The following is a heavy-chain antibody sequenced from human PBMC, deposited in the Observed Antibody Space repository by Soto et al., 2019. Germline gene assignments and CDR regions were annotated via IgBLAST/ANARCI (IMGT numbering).Heavy chain of an antibody. V-gene: IGHV1-2*02. Sequence: ASVKVSCKASGYTFTDHYMHWVRQAPGQGLEWMGWISPNDGGTNSALKFRGRVTMTRDTSISTVYMELSRLSSDDTAVYYCARVGPGDYNFDYWGEGTRGTLSS. D-gene: IGHD4-4*01. CDR1: GYTFTDHY. CDR2: ISPNDGGT. J-gene: IGHJ4*02. CDR3: ARVGPGDYNFDY.